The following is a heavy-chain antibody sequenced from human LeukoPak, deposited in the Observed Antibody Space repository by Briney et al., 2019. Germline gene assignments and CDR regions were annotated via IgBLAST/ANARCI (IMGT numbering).Heavy chain of an antibody. J-gene: IGHJ4*02. CDR1: GGSISSYY. D-gene: IGHD3-10*01. V-gene: IGHV4-59*08. CDR2: IYYSGST. CDR3: ARQRYGSGSYYIDY. Sequence: SETLSLTCTVSGGSISSYYWSWIRQPPGKGLEGIGYIYYSGSTNYNPSLKSRVTISVYTSTNQFSLKLRSVTAADTAVYYCARQRYGSGSYYIDYWGQGTLVTVSS.